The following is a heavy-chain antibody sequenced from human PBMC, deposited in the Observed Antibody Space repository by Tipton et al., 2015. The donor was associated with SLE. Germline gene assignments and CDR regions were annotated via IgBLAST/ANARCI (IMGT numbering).Heavy chain of an antibody. D-gene: IGHD3-16*01. CDR3: AREAGRWAVDY. Sequence: VQLVQSGGGVVQPGRSLRLSCAASGFTFSTYTMHWVRQAPGKGLEWVSSISSSSDYIQDAGSVRGRFTISRDNAKNSLYLQMNSLRAEDTAMYYCAREAGRWAVDYWGQGTLVTVSS. V-gene: IGHV3-21*03. CDR2: ISSSSDYI. J-gene: IGHJ4*02. CDR1: GFTFSTYT.